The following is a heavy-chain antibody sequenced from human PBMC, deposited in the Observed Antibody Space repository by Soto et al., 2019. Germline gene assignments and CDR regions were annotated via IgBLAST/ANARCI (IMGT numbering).Heavy chain of an antibody. Sequence: QVQLVQSGAEVKKPGASVKVSCKASGYTFTSYAMHWVRQAPGQRLEWMGWINAGNGNTKYSQKFQGRVTITRDTSASTAYMELSSLRSEDMAVHYCARGALGLIAVAGTFDYWGQGTLVTVSS. V-gene: IGHV1-3*01. J-gene: IGHJ4*02. CDR3: ARGALGLIAVAGTFDY. CDR2: INAGNGNT. CDR1: GYTFTSYA. D-gene: IGHD6-19*01.